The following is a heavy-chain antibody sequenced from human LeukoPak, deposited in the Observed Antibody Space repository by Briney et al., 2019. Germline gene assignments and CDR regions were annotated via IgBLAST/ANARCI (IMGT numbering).Heavy chain of an antibody. J-gene: IGHJ3*02. Sequence: GGSLRLSCAASGFTFSSYEMNWVRQVPGEGLDWVSYISSSGSTIYYADSVKGRFTISRDNAKNSLYLQMNSLRAEDTAVYYCARLGSYYDSGGAFDIWGQGTMVPVSS. CDR1: GFTFSSYE. CDR3: ARLGSYYDSGGAFDI. CDR2: ISSSGSTI. V-gene: IGHV3-48*03. D-gene: IGHD3-22*01.